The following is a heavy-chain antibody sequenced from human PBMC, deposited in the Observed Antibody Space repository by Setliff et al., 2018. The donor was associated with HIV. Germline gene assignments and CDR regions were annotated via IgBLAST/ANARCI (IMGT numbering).Heavy chain of an antibody. CDR1: GYSFVDFW. J-gene: IGHJ4*02. V-gene: IGHV5-51*01. CDR3: VRYIGAAAGYIDH. Sequence: GESLKISCHLSGYSFVDFWIGWVRQMPGKGLEWVGFIYPGDSDSRYSPSFRGQVTISADKSTTTAHLDWARLKASDTAMYYCVRYIGAAAGYIDHWGQGTLVTVSS. D-gene: IGHD6-25*01. CDR2: IYPGDSDS.